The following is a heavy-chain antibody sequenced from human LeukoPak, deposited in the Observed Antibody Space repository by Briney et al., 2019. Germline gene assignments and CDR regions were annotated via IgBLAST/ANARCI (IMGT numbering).Heavy chain of an antibody. CDR1: VRSISNYY. J-gene: IGHJ4*02. V-gene: IGHV4-59*08. Sequence: PSEPLSLPCTVSVRSISNYYCSWIRQPPGKGLEWIAYIYYIGTTNSNTSLKSRNTISLDTSKNQFSLQLSSVTAADTAVYYWARMKVGYSIFDYWGQGTLVTVSS. CDR2: IYYIGTT. CDR3: ARMKVGYSIFDY. D-gene: IGHD4-11*01.